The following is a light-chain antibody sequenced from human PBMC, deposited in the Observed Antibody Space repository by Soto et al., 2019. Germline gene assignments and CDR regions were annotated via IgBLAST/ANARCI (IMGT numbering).Light chain of an antibody. Sequence: VLTQSPGTLSLSPGERATLSCRASRSISSSYLAWFQQKPGQAPRLLIYGASNRANGIPDRFTGSGSGTDFTLTISRLEPEDFAVYYCQHYAKSPRTFGEGTKVEIK. J-gene: IGKJ1*01. CDR2: GAS. CDR3: QHYAKSPRT. CDR1: RSISSSY. V-gene: IGKV3-20*01.